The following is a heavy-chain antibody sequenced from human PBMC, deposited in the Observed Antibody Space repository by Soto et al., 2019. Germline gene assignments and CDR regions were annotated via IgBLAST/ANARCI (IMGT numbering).Heavy chain of an antibody. CDR2: IIPIFGTT. J-gene: IGHJ2*01. Sequence: QVQLVQSGAEMKKPGSSVKVSCKASGGTFISYAITWVRQAPGQGLEWMGGIIPIFGTTNFAQKFQDRVTITADESTTTAYMELSSLRSEDTAVYYCARSPPYRNNWYVYFDLWGRGTLVTVSS. CDR1: GGTFISYA. D-gene: IGHD6-13*01. CDR3: ARSPPYRNNWYVYFDL. V-gene: IGHV1-69*12.